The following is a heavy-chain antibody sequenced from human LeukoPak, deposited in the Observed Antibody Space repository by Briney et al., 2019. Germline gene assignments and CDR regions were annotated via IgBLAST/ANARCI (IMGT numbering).Heavy chain of an antibody. CDR2: IYPGDSDT. CDR1: GYSFTSYW. D-gene: IGHD5-18*01. CDR3: ARSKQLWTSYFDY. V-gene: IGHV5-51*01. Sequence: GESLKVSCRGSGYSFTSYWIGWVRQMPGKGLEWMGIIYPGDSDTRYSPSFQGQVTISADKSISTAYLQWSSLKASDTAMYYCARSKQLWTSYFDYWGQGTLVTVSS. J-gene: IGHJ4*02.